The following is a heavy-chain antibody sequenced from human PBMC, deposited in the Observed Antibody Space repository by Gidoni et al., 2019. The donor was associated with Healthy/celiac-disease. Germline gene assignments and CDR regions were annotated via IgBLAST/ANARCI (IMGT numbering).Heavy chain of an antibody. Sequence: QLQLQESGPGLVKPSETLSLTCTVSGGSISSSSYYWGWIRQPPGKGLEWIGSIYYSGSTYYNPSLKSRVTISVDTSKNQFSLKLSSVTAADTAVYYCASQSGRITMVQGVIGYYWGQGTLVTVSS. D-gene: IGHD3-10*01. CDR3: ASQSGRITMVQGVIGYY. CDR1: GGSISSSSYY. J-gene: IGHJ4*02. CDR2: IYYSGST. V-gene: IGHV4-39*01.